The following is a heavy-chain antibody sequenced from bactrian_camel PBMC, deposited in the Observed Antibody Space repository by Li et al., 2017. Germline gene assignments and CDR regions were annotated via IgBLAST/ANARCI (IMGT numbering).Heavy chain of an antibody. Sequence: HVQLVESGGGLVQPGGSLKLSCAMSGSAARRSYMLWFRQAPGKEREGVAAIDRSGSTSYSDSVKGRFTISRDNAKNTINLELNSLKPEDTAMYYCTKDRSYGTRNWVQSTRGQGTQVTVS. CDR2: IDRSGST. CDR1: GSAARRSY. CDR3: TKDRSYGTRNWVQST. J-gene: IGHJ4*01. D-gene: IGHD3*01. V-gene: IGHV3S53*01.